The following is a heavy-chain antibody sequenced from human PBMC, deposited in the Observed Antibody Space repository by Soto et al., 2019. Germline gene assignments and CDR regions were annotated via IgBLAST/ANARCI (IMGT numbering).Heavy chain of an antibody. D-gene: IGHD3-10*01. Sequence: QVQLQQWGAGLLKPSETLSLTCAVYGGSFSGYYWSWIRQPPGKGLEWIGEINHSGSTNYHPSLKSRLTISVDTSKNQFSLKLSSVTAADTAVYYCARRSGDYYGSGSVSYWGQGTLVTVSS. CDR2: INHSGST. CDR3: ARRSGDYYGSGSVSY. J-gene: IGHJ4*02. V-gene: IGHV4-34*01. CDR1: GGSFSGYY.